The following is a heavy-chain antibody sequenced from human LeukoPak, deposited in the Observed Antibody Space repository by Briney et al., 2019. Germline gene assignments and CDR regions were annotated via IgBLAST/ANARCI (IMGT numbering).Heavy chain of an antibody. D-gene: IGHD6-13*01. CDR1: YVSVRSFY. J-gene: IGHJ6*03. Sequence: SETLSLTCTVSYVSVRSFYWSWIRQPPGKGLEWIGEINHSGSNNYNPSLKSRVTISVDTSKNQFSLKLSSVTAAATAVYYCARGFQQLLRFIIYYYYYMDVWGKGTTVTVSS. CDR3: ARGFQQLLRFIIYYYYYMDV. V-gene: IGHV4-34*01. CDR2: INHSGSN.